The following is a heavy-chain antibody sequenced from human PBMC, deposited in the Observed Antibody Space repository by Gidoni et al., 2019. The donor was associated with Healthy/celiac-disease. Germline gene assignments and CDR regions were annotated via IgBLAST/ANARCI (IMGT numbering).Heavy chain of an antibody. V-gene: IGHV3-9*01. D-gene: IGHD4-17*01. Sequence: EVQLVESGGGLVQPGRSLRLSCAASGFTFDDYAMHWVRQAPGKGLEWVSGISWNSGSIGYADSVKRRFTISRDNAKNSLYLQMNSLRAEDTALYYCAKELYGDYDEGLDYWGQGTLVTVSS. CDR2: ISWNSGSI. CDR1: GFTFDDYA. CDR3: AKELYGDYDEGLDY. J-gene: IGHJ4*02.